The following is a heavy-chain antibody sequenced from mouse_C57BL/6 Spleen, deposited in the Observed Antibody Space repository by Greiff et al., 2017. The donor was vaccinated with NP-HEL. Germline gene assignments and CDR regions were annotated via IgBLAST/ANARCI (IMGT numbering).Heavy chain of an antibody. CDR3: ARQDYSYWYFDV. Sequence: QVQLKQSGAELARPGASVKMSCKASGYTFTSYTMHWVKQRPGQGLEWIGYINPSSGYTKYNQKFKDKATLTADKSSSTAYMQLSSLTSEDSAVYYCARQDYSYWYFDVWGTGTTVTVSS. J-gene: IGHJ1*03. V-gene: IGHV1-4*01. CDR2: INPSSGYT. D-gene: IGHD2-12*01. CDR1: GYTFTSYT.